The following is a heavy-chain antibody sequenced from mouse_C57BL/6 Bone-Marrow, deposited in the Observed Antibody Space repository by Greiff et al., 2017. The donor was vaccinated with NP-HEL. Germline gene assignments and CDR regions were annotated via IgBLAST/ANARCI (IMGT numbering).Heavy chain of an antibody. CDR1: GYTFTSYW. CDR3: ASEIFITTVVGVDY. J-gene: IGHJ2*01. V-gene: IGHV1-55*01. D-gene: IGHD1-1*01. CDR2: IYPGSGST. Sequence: QVQLQQPGAELVKPGASVKMSCKASGYTFTSYWITWVKQRPGQGLEWIGDIYPGSGSTNYNEKFKSKATLTVDTSSSTAYMQLSSLTSEDAAVYYCASEIFITTVVGVDYWGQGTTLTVSS.